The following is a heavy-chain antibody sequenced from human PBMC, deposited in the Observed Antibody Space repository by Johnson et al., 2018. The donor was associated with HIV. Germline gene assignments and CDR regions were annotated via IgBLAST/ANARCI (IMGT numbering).Heavy chain of an antibody. CDR3: AKETRDSRSAFDI. J-gene: IGHJ3*02. Sequence: QVQLVESGGGVVQPGGSLRLSCVASGFAFSSYGMHWVRQAPGKGLEWVSFIRYDGGNKSYGDSVKGRFTISRDNSKKTLFLQMNNLRAEDTAVYFCAKETRDSRSAFDIWGQGTMVTVSS. D-gene: IGHD3-22*01. V-gene: IGHV3-30*02. CDR1: GFAFSSYG. CDR2: IRYDGGNK.